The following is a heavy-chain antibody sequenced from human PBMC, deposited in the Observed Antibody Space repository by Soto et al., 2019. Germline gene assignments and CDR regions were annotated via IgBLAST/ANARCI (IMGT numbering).Heavy chain of an antibody. D-gene: IGHD3-3*01. CDR2: ISYDGSNK. J-gene: IGHJ4*02. V-gene: IGHV3-30-3*01. CDR3: ARDHGVIGVVIIYYYFDY. CDR1: GFTFSSYA. Sequence: GGSLRLSCAASGFTFSSYAMHWVRQAPGKGLEWVAVISYDGSNKYYADSVKGRFTISRDNSKNTLYLQMNSLRAEDTAVYYCARDHGVIGVVIIYYYFDYWGQGTLVTVSS.